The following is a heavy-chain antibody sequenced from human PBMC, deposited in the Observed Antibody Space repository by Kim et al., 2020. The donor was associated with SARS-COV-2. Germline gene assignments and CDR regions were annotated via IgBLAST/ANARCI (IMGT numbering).Heavy chain of an antibody. J-gene: IGHJ6*03. Sequence: GGSLRLSCAASGFTFSSYDMHWVRQATGKGLEWVSAIGTAGDTYYPGSVKGRFTISRENAKNSLYLQMNSLRAGDTAVYYCARGGGGRYYYYYMDVWGKGTTVTVSS. CDR3: ARGGGGRYYYYYMDV. CDR2: IGTAGDT. V-gene: IGHV3-13*01. D-gene: IGHD6-25*01. CDR1: GFTFSSYD.